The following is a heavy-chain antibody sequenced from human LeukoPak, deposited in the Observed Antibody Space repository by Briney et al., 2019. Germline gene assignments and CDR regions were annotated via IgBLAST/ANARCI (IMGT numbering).Heavy chain of an antibody. CDR1: GYTLTVYY. Sequence: GASVKVSCKASGYTLTVYYIHWVRQAPGQGLEWMGRINPNSGDTNFAQKFQGRVTMTRDTSISTAYMDLSGLRPDDTAVYYCARDPGRRTAGFFDYWGQGTLVTVSS. J-gene: IGHJ4*02. CDR3: ARDPGRRTAGFFDY. V-gene: IGHV1-2*06. CDR2: INPNSGDT. D-gene: IGHD1-14*01.